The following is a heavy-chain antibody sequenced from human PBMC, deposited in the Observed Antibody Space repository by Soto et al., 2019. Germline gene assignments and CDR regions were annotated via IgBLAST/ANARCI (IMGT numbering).Heavy chain of an antibody. Sequence: QVQLQESGPGLVKPSETLSLTCTVSGGSVSSGSYYWSWIRQPPGKGLEWIGYIYYSGSTNYNPSLKSRVTISVDTSKNQFSLRLSSVTAADTAVYYCAREGMTATRGEGFDYWGQGTLVTVSS. CDR1: GGSVSSGSYY. V-gene: IGHV4-61*01. J-gene: IGHJ4*02. D-gene: IGHD3-10*01. CDR3: AREGMTATRGEGFDY. CDR2: IYYSGST.